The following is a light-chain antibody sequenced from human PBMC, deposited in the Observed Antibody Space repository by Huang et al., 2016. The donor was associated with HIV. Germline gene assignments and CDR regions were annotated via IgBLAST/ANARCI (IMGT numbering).Light chain of an antibody. CDR1: QSVSSN. V-gene: IGKV3-15*01. J-gene: IGKJ1*01. CDR2: GAS. Sequence: EIVMTQSPGTLSLSPGERATLSCRPSQSVSSNLAWYQHKPGQAPRPLIYGASTRATGVPARCSGSGSGTEFTLTISSLQSDDFVVYYCQQYQDWPRTFGQGTKVEIK. CDR3: QQYQDWPRT.